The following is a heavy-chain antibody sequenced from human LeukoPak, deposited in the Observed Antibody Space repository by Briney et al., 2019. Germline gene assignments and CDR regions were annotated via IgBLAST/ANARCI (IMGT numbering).Heavy chain of an antibody. J-gene: IGHJ4*02. CDR2: IRYDGSNK. D-gene: IGHD4-17*01. V-gene: IGHV3-30*02. CDR1: GFTFSSYG. Sequence: GGSLRLSCAASGFTFSSYGMHWVRQAPGKGLEWVAFIRYDGSNKYYADSVKGRFTISRDNSKNTPYLQMNSLRAEDTAVYYCANWEKLTTASDYWGQGTLVTVSS. CDR3: ANWEKLTTASDY.